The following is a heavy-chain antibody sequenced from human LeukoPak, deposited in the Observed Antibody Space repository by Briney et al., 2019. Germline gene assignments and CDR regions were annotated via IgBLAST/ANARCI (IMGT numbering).Heavy chain of an antibody. CDR1: GFTFSDYY. Sequence: KAGGSLRLSCAASGFTFSDYYMSWIRQAPGKGLEWVSYISSSGSTIYYADSVKGRFTISRDNAKNSLYLQMNSLRAEDTAVYYCARDWAAMVQIDYWGQGTLVTVSS. D-gene: IGHD5-18*01. V-gene: IGHV3-11*04. J-gene: IGHJ4*02. CDR3: ARDWAAMVQIDY. CDR2: ISSSGSTI.